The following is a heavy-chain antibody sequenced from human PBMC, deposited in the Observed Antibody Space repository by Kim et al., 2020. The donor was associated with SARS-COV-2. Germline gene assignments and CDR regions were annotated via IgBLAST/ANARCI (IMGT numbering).Heavy chain of an antibody. CDR3: ARGGWSLDY. V-gene: IGHV4-59*01. CDR1: GGSINSFY. J-gene: IGHJ4*02. Sequence: SETLSLTCTVSGGSINSFYWSWIRQPPGKGLEWIGYVYYSGTTNYNPSLKSRVTISVDPSKNQFSLKLSSVSGADTAVYYCARGGWSLDYWGQGILVTVSS. D-gene: IGHD1-26*01. CDR2: VYYSGTT.